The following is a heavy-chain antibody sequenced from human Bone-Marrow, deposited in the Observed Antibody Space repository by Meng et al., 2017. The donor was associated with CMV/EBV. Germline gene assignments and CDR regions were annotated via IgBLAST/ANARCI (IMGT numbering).Heavy chain of an antibody. J-gene: IGHJ5*02. CDR3: ARERYSST. CDR2: ISWNSGSI. D-gene: IGHD6-13*01. CDR1: GFTFDDYA. Sequence: SLKISCAASGFTFDDYAMHWVRQAPGKGLEWVSGISWNSGSIGYADSVKGRFTISRDNSKNTLYLQMNSLRAEDTAVYYCARERYSSTWGQGTLVTVSS. V-gene: IGHV3-9*01.